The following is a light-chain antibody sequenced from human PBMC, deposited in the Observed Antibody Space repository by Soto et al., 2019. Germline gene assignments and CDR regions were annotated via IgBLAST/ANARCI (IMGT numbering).Light chain of an antibody. J-gene: IGKJ2*01. V-gene: IGKV3-20*01. CDR1: QSVSSIY. Sequence: EIVLTQSPGTLSLSPGERATLSCRASQSVSSIYLAWYQHKPGQAPRLLIYGASSMATGIPDRFSGSGSGTDFTLTISRLEPEDFAVYYWQQYGSSPHTFGQGTKLEIK. CDR2: GAS. CDR3: QQYGSSPHT.